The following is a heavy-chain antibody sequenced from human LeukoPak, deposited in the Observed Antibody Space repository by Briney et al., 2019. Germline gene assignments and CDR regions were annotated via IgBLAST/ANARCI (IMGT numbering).Heavy chain of an antibody. Sequence: PGGSLRLSCAASGFTFSSYWMHWVRQAQGKGLVWVSRINSDGSSTSYADSVKGRFTISRDNAKNTLYLQMNSLRAEDTAVYYCARGVNGDSRFDPWGQGTLGTVSS. J-gene: IGHJ5*02. D-gene: IGHD4-17*01. CDR3: ARGVNGDSRFDP. CDR1: GFTFSSYW. V-gene: IGHV3-74*01. CDR2: INSDGSST.